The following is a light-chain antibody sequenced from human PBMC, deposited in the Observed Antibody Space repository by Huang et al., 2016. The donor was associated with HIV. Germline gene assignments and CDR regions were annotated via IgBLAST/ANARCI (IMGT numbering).Light chain of an antibody. CDR1: QSVSSY. V-gene: IGKV3-11*01. J-gene: IGKJ4*01. CDR3: QQRSNRPPLT. Sequence: EIILTQSPATLSLSPGARATLSCRASQSVSSYFAWYQQKPGQAPRLLIYDASNRATGIPARFSGSGSGTDFTLTISSLEPEDFAVYYCQQRSNRPPLTFGGGTKVEIK. CDR2: DAS.